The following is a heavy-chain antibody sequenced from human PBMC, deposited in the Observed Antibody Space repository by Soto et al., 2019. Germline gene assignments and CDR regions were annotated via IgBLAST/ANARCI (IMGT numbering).Heavy chain of an antibody. D-gene: IGHD3-22*01. CDR2: IIPIFGTA. V-gene: IGHV1-69*06. CDR1: GGTFSSYA. J-gene: IGHJ4*02. CDR3: ARDRSDYYDSSGYYPYFDY. Sequence: QVQLVQSGAEVKKPGSSVKVSCKASGGTFSSYAISWVRQAPGQGLEWMGGIIPIFGTANYAQKFQGRVTITADKSTSTAYMELSSLRSEDMAVYYCARDRSDYYDSSGYYPYFDYWGQGTLVTVSS.